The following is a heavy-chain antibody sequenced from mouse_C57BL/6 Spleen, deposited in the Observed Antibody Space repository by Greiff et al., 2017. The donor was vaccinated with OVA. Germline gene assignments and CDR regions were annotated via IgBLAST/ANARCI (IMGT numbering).Heavy chain of an antibody. J-gene: IGHJ2*01. Sequence: QVQLQQSGAELVRPGASVTLSFKASGYTFTDYEMHWVKQTPVHGLEWIGAIDPETGGTAYNQKFKGKAILTADKSSSTAYMELRSLTSEDSAVYYCTRSAYYSNYGYWGQGTTLTVSS. CDR1: GYTFTDYE. D-gene: IGHD2-5*01. CDR3: TRSAYYSNYGY. CDR2: IDPETGGT. V-gene: IGHV1-15*01.